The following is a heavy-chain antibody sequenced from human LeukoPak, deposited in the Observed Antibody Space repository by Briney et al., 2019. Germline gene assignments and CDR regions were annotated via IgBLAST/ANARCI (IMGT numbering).Heavy chain of an antibody. CDR3: ATGDIVVVVAAQYAFDI. J-gene: IGHJ3*02. CDR1: VYTLTELS. D-gene: IGHD2-15*01. CDR2: FDPEDGET. V-gene: IGHV1-24*01. Sequence: ASVKVSCKASVYTLTELSMHWVRQAPGKGLEWMGGFDPEDGETIYAQKFQGRVTMTEDTSTDTAYMELSSLRSEDTAVYYCATGDIVVVVAAQYAFDIWGQGTMVTVSS.